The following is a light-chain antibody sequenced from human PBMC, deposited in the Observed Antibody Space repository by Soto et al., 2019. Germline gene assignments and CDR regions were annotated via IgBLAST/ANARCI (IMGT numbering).Light chain of an antibody. CDR2: EVN. CDR3: SSDAGSNSFI. Sequence: QSALTQPPSASGSPGQSVTISCTGTSSDVGGYKYVSWYQQHPGKAPKLMIYEVNKRPSGVPDRFSGSKSGNTASLTVSGLQAEDEADYYCSSDAGSNSFIFGTGTKVTVL. V-gene: IGLV2-8*01. CDR1: SSDVGGYKY. J-gene: IGLJ1*01.